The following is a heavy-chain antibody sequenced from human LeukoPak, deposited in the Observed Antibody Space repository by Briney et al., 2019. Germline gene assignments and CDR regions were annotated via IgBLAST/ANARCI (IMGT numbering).Heavy chain of an antibody. J-gene: IGHJ4*02. CDR1: GFTFSSYG. CDR3: ARSAAAAGLYFDY. CDR2: IWYDGSNK. Sequence: GRSLRLSCAASGFTFSSYGMHWVRQAPGKGLEWVAVIWYDGSNKYYADSVKGRFTISRDNSKNTLYLQMNSLRAEDTAVYYCARSAAAAGLYFDYWGQGTLATVSS. D-gene: IGHD6-13*01. V-gene: IGHV3-33*01.